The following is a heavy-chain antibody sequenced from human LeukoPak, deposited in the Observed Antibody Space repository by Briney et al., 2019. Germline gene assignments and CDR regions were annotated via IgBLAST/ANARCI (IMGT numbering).Heavy chain of an antibody. Sequence: SETLSLTCAVSGGSINSHYWGWIRQPPGKGLQWIGDIYYTGKINYNPSLKSRVTITLDTSKDHLSLNLTSVLAADTAIYYCVRRDTGWNYFDYWGQGILVTVSS. D-gene: IGHD6-19*01. CDR3: VRRDTGWNYFDY. CDR1: GGSINSHY. J-gene: IGHJ4*02. V-gene: IGHV4-59*08. CDR2: IYYTGKI.